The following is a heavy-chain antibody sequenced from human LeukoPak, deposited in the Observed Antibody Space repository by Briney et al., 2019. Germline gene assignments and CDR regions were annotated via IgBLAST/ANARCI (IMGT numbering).Heavy chain of an antibody. CDR2: INPNSGGT. CDR1: GYTFTGYY. V-gene: IGHV1-2*02. D-gene: IGHD2-2*01. J-gene: IGHJ6*02. Sequence: VASVKVSCKASGYTFTGYYMHWVRQAPGQGLEWMGWINPNSGGTNYAQKFQGRVTMTRDTSISTAYMELSRLRSYDTAVYYCARDLGYCSSTSCYVSYYYGMDVWGQGTTVTVSS. CDR3: ARDLGYCSSTSCYVSYYYGMDV.